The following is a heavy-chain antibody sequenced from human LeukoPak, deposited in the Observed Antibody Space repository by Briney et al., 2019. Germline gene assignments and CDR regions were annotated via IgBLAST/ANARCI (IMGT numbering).Heavy chain of an antibody. Sequence: GALRLSCAASGFTFSSYGMSWVRQAPGKGLEWVSTISGSGDTTYYADSVKGRFTISRDNSKNTLYLQMNSLRAEDTAVYYCAKDGGSGSYYRGYYFDYWGQGTLVTVSS. V-gene: IGHV3-23*01. CDR3: AKDGGSGSYYRGYYFDY. D-gene: IGHD3-10*01. J-gene: IGHJ4*02. CDR2: ISGSGDTT. CDR1: GFTFSSYG.